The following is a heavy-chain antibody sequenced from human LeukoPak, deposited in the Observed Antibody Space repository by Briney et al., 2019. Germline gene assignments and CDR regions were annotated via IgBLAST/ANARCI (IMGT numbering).Heavy chain of an antibody. Sequence: ASVXVXXXXXXXXXTSYGISWVRQXPGQGLEWMGWISAYNGNTNYAQKLQGRVTMTTDTSTSTAYMELRSLRSDDTAVYYCARARKDSSSWYEWFDPWGQGTLVTVSS. CDR2: ISAYNGNT. D-gene: IGHD6-13*01. J-gene: IGHJ5*02. CDR3: ARARKDSSSWYEWFDP. CDR1: XXXXTSYG. V-gene: IGHV1-18*01.